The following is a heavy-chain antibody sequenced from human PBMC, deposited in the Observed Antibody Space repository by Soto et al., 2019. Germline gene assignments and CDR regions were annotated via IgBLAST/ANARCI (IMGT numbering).Heavy chain of an antibody. V-gene: IGHV3-7*01. D-gene: IGHD3-10*01. CDR2: IKQDGSEK. CDR3: ARGSLWFGESDYFDY. Sequence: GGSLRLSCAASGFTFSSYWMSWVRQAPGKGLEWVANIKQDGSEKYYVDSVKGRFTISRDNAKNSLYLQMNSLRAEDKAVYYCARGSLWFGESDYFDYWGQGTLVTVSS. J-gene: IGHJ4*02. CDR1: GFTFSSYW.